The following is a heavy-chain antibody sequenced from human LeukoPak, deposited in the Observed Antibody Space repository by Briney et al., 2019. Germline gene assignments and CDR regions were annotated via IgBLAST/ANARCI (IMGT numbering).Heavy chain of an antibody. Sequence: ASVKVSCKASGYTSTSYGISWVRQAPGQGLEWMGWISAYNGNTNYAQKLQGRVTMTTDTSTSTAYMELRSLRSDDTAVYYCARGLVPAAIPGAFDIWGQGTMVTVSS. CDR3: ARGLVPAAIPGAFDI. V-gene: IGHV1-18*01. D-gene: IGHD2-2*02. J-gene: IGHJ3*02. CDR1: GYTSTSYG. CDR2: ISAYNGNT.